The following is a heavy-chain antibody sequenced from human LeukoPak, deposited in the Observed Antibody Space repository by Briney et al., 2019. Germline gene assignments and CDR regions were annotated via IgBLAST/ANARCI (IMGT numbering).Heavy chain of an antibody. D-gene: IGHD3-22*01. J-gene: IGHJ4*02. Sequence: GASVKVSCKASGYTFTGYYMHWVRQAPGQGLEWMGWINPNSGGTNYAQKFQGRVTMTRDTSISTAYMELSRLRSDDTAVYYCARGGTMIVVVISDDFDYWGQGTLVTVSP. CDR1: GYTFTGYY. V-gene: IGHV1-2*02. CDR2: INPNSGGT. CDR3: ARGGTMIVVVISDDFDY.